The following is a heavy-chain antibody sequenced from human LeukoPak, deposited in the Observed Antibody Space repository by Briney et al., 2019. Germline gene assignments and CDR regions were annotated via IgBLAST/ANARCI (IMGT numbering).Heavy chain of an antibody. D-gene: IGHD5-24*01. Sequence: ASVGVSCKASGYTFKNYDINWVRQATGQGLEWMGWMNPNSGNTGFAQKFQDRVSMTRDTSINTAYMELTSLRSGDTAVYYCARATPGGLHGYSFDYWGQGTVVTVYS. CDR3: ARATPGGLHGYSFDY. CDR2: MNPNSGNT. J-gene: IGHJ4*02. CDR1: GYTFKNYD. V-gene: IGHV1-8*02.